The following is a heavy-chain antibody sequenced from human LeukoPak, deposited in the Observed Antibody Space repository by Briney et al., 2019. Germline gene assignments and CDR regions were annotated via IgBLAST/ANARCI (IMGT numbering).Heavy chain of an antibody. J-gene: IGHJ6*02. Sequence: ASVKVSCKASGGTFSSYAISWVRQAPGQGLEWMGGIIPIFGTANYAQKFQGRVTITADESTSTAYMELSSLRSEDTAVYYCARSYGDTLNYYYGMDVWGQGTTVTVSS. CDR2: IIPIFGTA. CDR1: GGTFSSYA. V-gene: IGHV1-69*13. CDR3: ARSYGDTLNYYYGMDV. D-gene: IGHD4-17*01.